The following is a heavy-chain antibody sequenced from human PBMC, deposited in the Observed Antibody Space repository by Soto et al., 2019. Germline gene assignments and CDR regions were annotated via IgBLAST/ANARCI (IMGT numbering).Heavy chain of an antibody. Sequence: PSETLSLTCAVSGGSFTSNNWWTWVRQPPGQGLEWIGEIYRTGSTNYNPSLKSRVTISLDKSENQFSLKVTSLTAADTAVYFCASRDPGTSVDYWGQGTLVTVSS. D-gene: IGHD1-7*01. CDR1: GGSFTSNNW. CDR2: IYRTGST. CDR3: ASRDPGTSVDY. J-gene: IGHJ4*02. V-gene: IGHV4-4*02.